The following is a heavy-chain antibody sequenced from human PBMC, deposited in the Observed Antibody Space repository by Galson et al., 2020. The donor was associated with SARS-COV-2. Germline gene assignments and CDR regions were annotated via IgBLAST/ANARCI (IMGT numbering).Heavy chain of an antibody. D-gene: IGHD3-22*01. CDR3: ASSDTMIGWPLDY. Sequence: RGSLTLSCAASGFTFSSYGMHWVRQAPGKGLEWVAFIRYDGSNKYYADSVKGRFTISRDNSKNTLYLQMNSLRAEDTAVYYCASSDTMIGWPLDYWGQGTLVTVSS. J-gene: IGHJ4*02. CDR2: IRYDGSNK. V-gene: IGHV3-30*02. CDR1: GFTFSSYG.